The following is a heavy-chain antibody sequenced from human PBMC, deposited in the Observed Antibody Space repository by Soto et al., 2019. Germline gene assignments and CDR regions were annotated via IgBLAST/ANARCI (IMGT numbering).Heavy chain of an antibody. J-gene: IGHJ4*02. CDR1: GFTFSSYG. V-gene: IGHV3-30*18. CDR2: ISYDGSNK. CDR3: AKDSVISGWYYFDY. D-gene: IGHD6-19*01. Sequence: QVQLVESGGGVVQPGRSLRLSCAASGFTFSSYGMHWVRQAPGKGLEWVAVISYDGSNKYYADSVKGRFTISRDNSKNPLYLQMNSLRAEDTAVYYCAKDSVISGWYYFDYWGQGTLVTVSS.